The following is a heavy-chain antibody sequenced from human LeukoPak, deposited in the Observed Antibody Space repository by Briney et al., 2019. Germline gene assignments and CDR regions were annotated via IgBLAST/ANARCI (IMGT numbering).Heavy chain of an antibody. CDR2: IYPGDSDT. CDR1: GYSFTSYW. Sequence: GESLKISCKGFGYSFTSYWIAWVRQMPGKGLEWMGIIYPGDSDTRYSPSFQGQVTISADKSISTAYLQWSSLKASDTAMYYCARYAVSGWYTFDYWGQGTLVTVSS. CDR3: ARYAVSGWYTFDY. J-gene: IGHJ4*02. D-gene: IGHD6-19*01. V-gene: IGHV5-51*01.